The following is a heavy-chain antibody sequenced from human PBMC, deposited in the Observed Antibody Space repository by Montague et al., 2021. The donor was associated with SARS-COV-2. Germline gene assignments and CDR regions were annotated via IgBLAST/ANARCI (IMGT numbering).Heavy chain of an antibody. CDR2: IYYRGGT. V-gene: IGHV4-59*01. CDR3: ARESTYNWFDS. D-gene: IGHD5/OR15-5a*01. Sequence: SETRSLTCSVSGGSMNSYYWSWLRQTPGKGLEWIGYIYYRGGTNYSPSLKSRVTISVDTSKNQFSLSLTSVTAADTAVYHCARESTYNWFDSWGQGTLVTVSS. CDR1: GGSMNSYY. J-gene: IGHJ5*01.